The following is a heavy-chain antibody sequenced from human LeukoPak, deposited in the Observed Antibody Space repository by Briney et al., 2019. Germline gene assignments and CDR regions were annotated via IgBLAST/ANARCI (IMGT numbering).Heavy chain of an antibody. V-gene: IGHV3-23*01. J-gene: IGHJ4*02. D-gene: IGHD3-10*01. CDR3: AKRGGNYYGLHFDH. CDR2: ISGSGANT. Sequence: GGSLRLSCTTSGFTFSTYGMAWVRQAPGKGLEWVSSISGSGANTNYADSVKGRLTISRDSSNNTLYLHMDRLRVDDTAVYFCAKRGGNYYGLHFDHWGQGALVTVSA. CDR1: GFTFSTYG.